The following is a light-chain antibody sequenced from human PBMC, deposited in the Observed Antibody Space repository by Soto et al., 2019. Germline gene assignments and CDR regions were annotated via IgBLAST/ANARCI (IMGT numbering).Light chain of an antibody. J-gene: IGKJ1*01. CDR2: GAS. CDR1: QSVSSN. V-gene: IGKV3-15*01. CDR3: QQYNDWPLT. Sequence: EIVMTQSPATLSVSPGERATLSCRASQSVSSNLAWYQHKPGQAPRLLISGASTRATGIPARFSGSGSGTEFTLTISSLQSVDFAFYYCQQYNDWPLTFGQGIKVEIK.